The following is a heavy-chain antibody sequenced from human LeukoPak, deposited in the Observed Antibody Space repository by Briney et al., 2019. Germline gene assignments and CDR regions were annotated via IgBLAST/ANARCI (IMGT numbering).Heavy chain of an antibody. J-gene: IGHJ4*02. CDR1: GFTFSSYA. Sequence: GGSLRLSCAASGFTFSSYAMSWVRQAPGKGLEWASAISGSGGSTYYADSVKGRFTISRDNSKNTLYLQMNSLRAEDTAVYYCARRSPTDGGWGAFDYWGQGTLVTVSS. CDR3: ARRSPTDGGWGAFDY. V-gene: IGHV3-23*01. D-gene: IGHD6-19*01. CDR2: ISGSGGST.